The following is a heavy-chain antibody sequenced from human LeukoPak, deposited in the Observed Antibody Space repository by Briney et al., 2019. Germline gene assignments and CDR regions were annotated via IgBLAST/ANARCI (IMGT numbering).Heavy chain of an antibody. D-gene: IGHD6-19*01. Sequence: GGSLRTSCQGPGYRFRSFWITWVRQLPGKGLEWLGRFDPTESYTNSRPSCEGHVTISVGRSITTALLQWRSLKASDTATYFCASSRAGTLNVHNWFDPWGQGSLVTVSS. CDR2: FDPTESYT. CDR3: ASSRAGTLNVHNWFDP. V-gene: IGHV5-10-1*01. CDR1: GYRFRSFW. J-gene: IGHJ5*02.